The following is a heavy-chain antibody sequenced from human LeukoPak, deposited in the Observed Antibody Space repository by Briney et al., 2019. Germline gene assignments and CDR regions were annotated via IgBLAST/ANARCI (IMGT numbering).Heavy chain of an antibody. V-gene: IGHV3-21*01. J-gene: IGHJ3*02. CDR3: ASDIVVVPAARPKPRGAFDI. D-gene: IGHD2-2*01. CDR2: ISSSSSYI. Sequence: PGGSLRLSCAASGFTFSSYSMNWVRQAPGKGLEWVSSISSSSSYIYYADSVKGRFTISRDNAKNSLYLQMNSLRAEDTAVYYCASDIVVVPAARPKPRGAFDIWGQGTMVNVSS. CDR1: GFTFSSYS.